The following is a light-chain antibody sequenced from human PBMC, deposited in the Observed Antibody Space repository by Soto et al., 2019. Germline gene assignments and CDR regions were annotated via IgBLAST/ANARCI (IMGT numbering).Light chain of an antibody. V-gene: IGKV1-5*03. CDR1: QSISSW. CDR2: KAS. J-gene: IGKJ1*01. CDR3: HQYGT. Sequence: DIQMTQSPSTLSASVADRVTITCRASQSISSWFAWYQQKPGKAPKLLIYKASSLESGVPSRFSGSGSGTEFTLTISSLQPDDFATYYCHQYGTFGQGTKVDIK.